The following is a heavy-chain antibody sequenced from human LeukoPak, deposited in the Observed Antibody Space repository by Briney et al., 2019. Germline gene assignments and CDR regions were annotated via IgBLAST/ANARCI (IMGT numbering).Heavy chain of an antibody. CDR1: GFSFSTYG. CDR3: VHVNYRDGDPQDY. J-gene: IGHJ4*02. Sequence: GGSLRLSCAASGFSFSTYGLHWVRQAPGKGLEWVSFIASDGSAKFYKESVKGRFTSSRDNSKNTLYLQMDGLRPEDTAVYYCVHVNYRDGDPQDYWGQGTLVTVSS. D-gene: IGHD4-17*01. V-gene: IGHV3-30*02. CDR2: IASDGSAK.